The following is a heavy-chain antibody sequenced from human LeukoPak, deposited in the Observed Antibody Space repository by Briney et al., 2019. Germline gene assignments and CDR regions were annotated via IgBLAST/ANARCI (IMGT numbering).Heavy chain of an antibody. CDR1: GYTFTSYG. CDR2: ISAYNGNT. Sequence: ASVKVSCKASGYTFTSYGISWVRQAPGQGLEWMGWISAYNGNTNYAQKLQGRVTMTTDTSTSTAYMELRSLRSDGTAVYYCAAGGIGFWSGYYFDYWGQGTLVTVSS. J-gene: IGHJ4*02. V-gene: IGHV1-18*01. D-gene: IGHD3-3*01. CDR3: AAGGIGFWSGYYFDY.